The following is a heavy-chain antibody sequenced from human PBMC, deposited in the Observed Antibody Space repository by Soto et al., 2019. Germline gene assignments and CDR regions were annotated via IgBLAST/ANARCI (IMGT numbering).Heavy chain of an antibody. Sequence: AISGSGGSTYYADSVKGRFTISRDNSKNTLYLQMNSLRAEDTAVYYCTTDSYSTMIEVRFDYWGHGTPVTVSS. CDR3: TTDSYSTMIEVRFDY. V-gene: IGHV3-23*01. D-gene: IGHD3-22*01. CDR2: ISGSGGST. J-gene: IGHJ4*01.